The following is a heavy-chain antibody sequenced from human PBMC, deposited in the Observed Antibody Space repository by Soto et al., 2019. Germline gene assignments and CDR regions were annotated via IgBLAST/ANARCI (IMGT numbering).Heavy chain of an antibody. Sequence: GASVKVSCKASGYTFTGYYMHWVRQAPGQRLEWMGWINAGNGNTKYSQKFQGRVTITRDTSASTAYMELSSLRSEDTAVHYCARDPGYSYGYNWGQGTLVTVSS. J-gene: IGHJ4*02. CDR2: INAGNGNT. CDR3: ARDPGYSYGYN. D-gene: IGHD5-18*01. V-gene: IGHV1-3*01. CDR1: GYTFTGYY.